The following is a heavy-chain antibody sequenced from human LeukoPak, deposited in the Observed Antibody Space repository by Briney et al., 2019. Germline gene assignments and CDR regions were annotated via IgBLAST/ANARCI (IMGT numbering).Heavy chain of an antibody. CDR1: GFTFSSYG. CDR3: AKVGIDYDSSEDAFDI. CDR2: ISGSGGST. V-gene: IGHV3-23*01. J-gene: IGHJ3*02. Sequence: GGSLRLSCAASGFTFSSYGMSWVRQAPGKGLEWVSAISGSGGSTYYADSVKGRFTISRDNSKNTLYLQMNSLRAEDTAVYYCAKVGIDYDSSEDAFDIWGQGTMVTVSS. D-gene: IGHD3-22*01.